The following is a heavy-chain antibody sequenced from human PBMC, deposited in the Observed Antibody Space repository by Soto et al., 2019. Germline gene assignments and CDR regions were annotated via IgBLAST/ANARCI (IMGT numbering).Heavy chain of an antibody. CDR1: GFTFSSYG. Sequence: GGSLRLSWAASGFTFSSYGMHWVRQAPGKGLEWVAVIWYDGSNKYYADSVKGRFTISRDNSKNTLYLQMNSLRAEDTAVYYCARDTPHCSGGSCYDPGYYGMDVWGQGTTVTVSS. CDR3: ARDTPHCSGGSCYDPGYYGMDV. V-gene: IGHV3-33*01. D-gene: IGHD2-15*01. J-gene: IGHJ6*02. CDR2: IWYDGSNK.